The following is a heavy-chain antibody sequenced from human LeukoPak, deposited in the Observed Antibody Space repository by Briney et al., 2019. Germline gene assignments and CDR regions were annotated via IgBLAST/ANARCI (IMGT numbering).Heavy chain of an antibody. CDR1: GFTVSSSY. D-gene: IGHD3-22*01. CDR3: TTYLFDSSGYVLSDY. V-gene: IGHV3-15*01. Sequence: GGSLRLSCAASGFTVSSSYMTWVRQAPGKGLEWVGRIKSKTDGGTTDYAAPVKGRFTISRDDSKNTLYLQMNSLKTEDTAVYYCTTYLFDSSGYVLSDYWGQGTLVTVSS. J-gene: IGHJ4*02. CDR2: IKSKTDGGTT.